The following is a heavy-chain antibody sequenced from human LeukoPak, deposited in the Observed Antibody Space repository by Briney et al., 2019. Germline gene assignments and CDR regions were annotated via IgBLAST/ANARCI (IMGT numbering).Heavy chain of an antibody. CDR3: TRAIIVALGTGPFDI. CDR1: GFSFSIYT. V-gene: IGHV3-21*06. J-gene: IGHJ3*02. CDR2: IIGTSEM. D-gene: IGHD6-13*01. Sequence: PGGSLRLSCAASGFSFSIYTMNWVRLAPGRGLEWVSSIIGTSEMHYADSVKGRFTVSRDNDKNSLFLQLYSLSVEDTAVYYCTRAIIVALGTGPFDIWGQGTVVPVSS.